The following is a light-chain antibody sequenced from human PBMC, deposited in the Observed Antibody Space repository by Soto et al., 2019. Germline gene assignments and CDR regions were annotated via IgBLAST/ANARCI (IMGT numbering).Light chain of an antibody. CDR2: ETD. V-gene: IGLV1-51*02. CDR1: TSITGNNY. Sequence: SQPPSVSAAPGQGVTISCSGITSITGNNYGSWYQQHPGAAPILLIYETDKRPSGIPDRFSGSKSGTSATLGISGLQTGDEADYYCATCDSSMGAHVFATGSKATVL. J-gene: IGLJ1*01. CDR3: ATCDSSMGAHV.